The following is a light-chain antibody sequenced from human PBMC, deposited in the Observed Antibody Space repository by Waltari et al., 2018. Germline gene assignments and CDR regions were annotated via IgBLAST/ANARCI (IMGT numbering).Light chain of an antibody. Sequence: IVMTQSPDSLAVSLGERATINCKSSQSVLYSSNNKNYLAGYQQKAGQPPTLLIYWASNRASGVPDRFSGSGSGTDFTLTISSLQAEDVAVYYCQQYYATPPWTFGQGTKVEIK. CDR3: QQYYATPPWT. CDR1: QSVLYSSNNKNY. CDR2: WAS. V-gene: IGKV4-1*01. J-gene: IGKJ1*01.